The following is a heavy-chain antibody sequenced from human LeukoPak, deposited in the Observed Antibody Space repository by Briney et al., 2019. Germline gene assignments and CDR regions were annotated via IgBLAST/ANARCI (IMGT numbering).Heavy chain of an antibody. CDR1: GYTFTGYY. J-gene: IGHJ3*01. V-gene: IGHV1-2*06. CDR2: INPNSGGT. Sequence: ASVKVSCKASGYTFTGYYMHWVRQAPGQGLEWMGRINPNSGGTNYAQKFQGRVTMTRDTSISTAYMELSRLRSDDTAVYYCARPLYYYDSSGYLSWGQGTMVTVSS. D-gene: IGHD3-22*01. CDR3: ARPLYYYDSSGYLS.